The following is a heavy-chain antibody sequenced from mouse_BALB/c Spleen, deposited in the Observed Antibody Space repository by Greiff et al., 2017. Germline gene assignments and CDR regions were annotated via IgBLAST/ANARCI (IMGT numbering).Heavy chain of an antibody. J-gene: IGHJ2*01. Sequence: EVKLVESGGGLVQPGGSRKLSCAASGFTFSSFGMHWVRQAPEKGLEWVAYISSGSSTIYYADTVKGRFTISRDNPKNTLFLQMTSLRSEDTAMYYCARSNLGRDFDYWGQGTTLTVSS. CDR1: GFTFSSFG. CDR3: ARSNLGRDFDY. V-gene: IGHV5-17*02. D-gene: IGHD4-1*01. CDR2: ISSGSSTI.